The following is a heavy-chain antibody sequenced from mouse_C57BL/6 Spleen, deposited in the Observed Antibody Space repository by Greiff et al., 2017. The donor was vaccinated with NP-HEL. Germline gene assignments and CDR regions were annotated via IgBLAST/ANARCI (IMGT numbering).Heavy chain of an antibody. CDR1: GYAFSSSW. D-gene: IGHD1-1*01. Sequence: QVQLQQSGPELVKPGASVKISCKASGYAFSSSWMNWVKQRPGKGLEWIGRIYPGDGDTNYNGKFKGKATLTADKSSSTAYMQLSSLTSEDSAVYFCAREDYGSSQAWFAYWGQGTLVTVSA. J-gene: IGHJ3*01. CDR3: AREDYGSSQAWFAY. V-gene: IGHV1-82*01. CDR2: IYPGDGDT.